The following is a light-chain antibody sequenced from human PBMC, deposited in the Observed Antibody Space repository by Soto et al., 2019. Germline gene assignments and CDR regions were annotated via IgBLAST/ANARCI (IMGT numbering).Light chain of an antibody. CDR1: SSNIAAGYD. Sequence: QSVLTQPPSVSGAPGQRVTISCTGSSSNIAAGYDVHWYQQLPGTAPKLLIYGNSNRPSGVPDRFSGSKSGTSASLAITGLHAEDEADYYCQSYDSSLSGYVVFGGGTKLTVL. CDR3: QSYDSSLSGYVV. CDR2: GNS. V-gene: IGLV1-40*01. J-gene: IGLJ2*01.